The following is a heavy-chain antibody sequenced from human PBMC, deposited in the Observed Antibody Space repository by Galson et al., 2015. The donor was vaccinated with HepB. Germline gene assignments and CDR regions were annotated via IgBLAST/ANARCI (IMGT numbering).Heavy chain of an antibody. CDR1: GFTFSSYG. CDR3: AKDHGELKDLPLDY. J-gene: IGHJ4*02. CDR2: ISYDGSNK. V-gene: IGHV3-30*18. Sequence: SLRLSCAASGFTFSSYGMHWVRQAPGKGLEWVAVISYDGSNKYYADSVKGRFTISRDNSKNTLYLQMNSLRAEDTAVYYCAKDHGELKDLPLDYWGQGTLVTVSS. D-gene: IGHD1-26*01.